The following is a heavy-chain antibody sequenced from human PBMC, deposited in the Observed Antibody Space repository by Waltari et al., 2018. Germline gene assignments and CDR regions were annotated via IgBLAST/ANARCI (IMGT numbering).Heavy chain of an antibody. CDR3: AKELDYYGSGSYGFDY. Sequence: QVQLVESGGGVVQPGRSLRLSCAASGFTFSSYGMHWVSQAPGKGLEWVAVIWYDGSNKYYADSVKGRFTISRDNSKNTLYLQMNSLRAEDTAVYYCAKELDYYGSGSYGFDYWGQGTLVTVSS. CDR1: GFTFSSYG. V-gene: IGHV3-33*06. J-gene: IGHJ4*02. D-gene: IGHD3-10*01. CDR2: IWYDGSNK.